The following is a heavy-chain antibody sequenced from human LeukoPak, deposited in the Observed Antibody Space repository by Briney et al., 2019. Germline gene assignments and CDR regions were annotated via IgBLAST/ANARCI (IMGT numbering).Heavy chain of an antibody. D-gene: IGHD2-15*01. V-gene: IGHV4-38-2*02. CDR2: IYHSGST. J-gene: IGHJ3*02. CDR1: GYSISSGYY. Sequence: SETLSLTCTVSGYSISSGYYWGWIRQPPGKGLEWIGSIYHSGSTYYNPSLKSRVTISVDTSKNQFSLKLSSVTAADTAVYYCARVGDNAGDAFDIWGQGTMVTVSS. CDR3: ARVGDNAGDAFDI.